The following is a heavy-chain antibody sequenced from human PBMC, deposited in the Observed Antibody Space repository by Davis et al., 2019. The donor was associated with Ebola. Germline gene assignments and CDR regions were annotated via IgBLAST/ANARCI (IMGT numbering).Heavy chain of an antibody. D-gene: IGHD4-17*01. J-gene: IGHJ6*02. CDR2: ISGSGNT. V-gene: IGHV3-23*01. Sequence: GESLKISCVASGFTFTSYSMTWARQAPGKGLEWVSGISGSGNTYYADSVKGRFTFSRDNPKNTLYLQMNSLRAEDTAVYYCAKGSLYGSRSITAGMDVWGQGTTVTVSS. CDR1: GFTFTSYS. CDR3: AKGSLYGSRSITAGMDV.